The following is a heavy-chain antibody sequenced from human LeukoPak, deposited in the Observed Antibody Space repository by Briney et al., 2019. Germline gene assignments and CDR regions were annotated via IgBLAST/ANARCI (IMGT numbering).Heavy chain of an antibody. Sequence: GASVKVSCKASGGTFCSYTISWVRQAPGQGLEWMGRIIPILGIANYAQKFQGRVTITADKSTSTAYMELSSLRSEDTAVYYCARGPSSGAFDIWGQGTMVTVSS. D-gene: IGHD6-6*01. V-gene: IGHV1-69*02. CDR3: ARGPSSGAFDI. CDR1: GGTFCSYT. J-gene: IGHJ3*02. CDR2: IIPILGIA.